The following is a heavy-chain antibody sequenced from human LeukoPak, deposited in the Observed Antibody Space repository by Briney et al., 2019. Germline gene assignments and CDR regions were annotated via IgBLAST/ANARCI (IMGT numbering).Heavy chain of an antibody. J-gene: IGHJ4*02. CDR1: GGSVSSSTYY. Sequence: PSETLSLTCAVSGGSVSSSTYYWGWIRQPPGKGLEWIGNIYYTGSSYYNPSLKSLVTMPVDTSKNQFSLKMNSVTAADAAVYYCARLSKGRYFDYIFDFWGQGTLLTVSS. D-gene: IGHD3-9*01. CDR3: ARLSKGRYFDYIFDF. CDR2: IYYTGSS. V-gene: IGHV4-39*01.